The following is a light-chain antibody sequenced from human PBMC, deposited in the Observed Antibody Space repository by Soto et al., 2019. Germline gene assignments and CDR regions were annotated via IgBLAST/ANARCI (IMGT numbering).Light chain of an antibody. CDR2: EGS. Sequence: ALTQHASVSGSPGQSITISCTGTSSDVGSYNLVSWYQQHPGKAPKLMIYEGSKRPSGGSNRFSGSKSGNTASLTISGLQAEDEADYYCCSYAGSSTLYVFGTGTKVTVL. CDR1: SSDVGSYNL. J-gene: IGLJ1*01. CDR3: CSYAGSSTLYV. V-gene: IGLV2-23*01.